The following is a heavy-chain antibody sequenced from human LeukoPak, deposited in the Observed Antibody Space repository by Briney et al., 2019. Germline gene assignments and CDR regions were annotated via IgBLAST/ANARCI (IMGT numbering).Heavy chain of an antibody. CDR1: GFTFSDRW. D-gene: IGHD3-10*01. V-gene: IGHV3-7*01. CDR2: IKHDGSEK. J-gene: IGHJ5*02. Sequence: SGGSLRLSCAASGFTFSDRWLSWLRQPPGKGLVYVANIKHDGSEKHYVYSVRSRFIISIDTAQNSLYLEMSSLRAEDTAVYYCARYDYGSRTSFDPWGQGTLVTVSS. CDR3: ARYDYGSRTSFDP.